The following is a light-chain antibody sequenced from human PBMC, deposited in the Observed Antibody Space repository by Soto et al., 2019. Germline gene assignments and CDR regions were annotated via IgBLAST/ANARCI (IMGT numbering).Light chain of an antibody. CDR2: NVS. CDR3: SSYTSSRTLV. Sequence: QSALTQPASVSGSSGQSITISCTGTSSDVGGYNYVSWYQQHPGKAPKLMIYNVSNRPSGVSNRFSGSKSGNTASLTISGLQAEDEADYYCSSYTSSRTLVFGTGTKVTVL. J-gene: IGLJ1*01. V-gene: IGLV2-14*01. CDR1: SSDVGGYNY.